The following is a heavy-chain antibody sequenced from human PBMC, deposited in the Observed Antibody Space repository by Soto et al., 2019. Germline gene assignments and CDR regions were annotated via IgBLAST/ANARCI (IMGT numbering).Heavy chain of an antibody. CDR3: ARRIVGAIIE. J-gene: IGHJ4*02. CDR2: IYYSGST. D-gene: IGHD1-26*01. CDR1: GGSVSSGSYY. V-gene: IGHV4-61*01. Sequence: SETLSLTCTVSGGSVSSGSYYWSWIRQPPGKGLEWIGYIYYSGSTNYNPSLKSRVTISVDTSKNQFSLKLSSVTAADTAVYYRARRIVGAIIEWGQGTLVTVSS.